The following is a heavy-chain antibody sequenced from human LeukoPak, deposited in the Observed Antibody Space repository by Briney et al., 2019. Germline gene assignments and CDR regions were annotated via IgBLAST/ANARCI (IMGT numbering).Heavy chain of an antibody. Sequence: ASVKVSCKASGYTFTSYGISWVRQAPGQGLEWMGWINPNSGGTNYAQKFQGRVTMTRDTSISTAYMELSRLRSDDTAVYYCARDGSSGYQDAFDIWGQGTMVTVSS. CDR1: GYTFTSYG. J-gene: IGHJ3*02. D-gene: IGHD3-22*01. CDR3: ARDGSSGYQDAFDI. CDR2: INPNSGGT. V-gene: IGHV1-2*02.